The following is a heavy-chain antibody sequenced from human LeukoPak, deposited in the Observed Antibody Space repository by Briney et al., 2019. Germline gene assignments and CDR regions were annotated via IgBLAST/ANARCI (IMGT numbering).Heavy chain of an antibody. D-gene: IGHD3-10*01. Sequence: SETLSLTCSVSGISISGSLYYWGWIRQPPGKGLERIGSLSYSGATYYNPSLGNQVTISVDTSKNQLSLQLSSVTGAETAIHYCARLKGYSGSGRGNWFDPWGQGTLVTVSS. CDR2: LSYSGAT. CDR1: GISISGSLYY. V-gene: IGHV4-39*01. J-gene: IGHJ5*02. CDR3: ARLKGYSGSGRGNWFDP.